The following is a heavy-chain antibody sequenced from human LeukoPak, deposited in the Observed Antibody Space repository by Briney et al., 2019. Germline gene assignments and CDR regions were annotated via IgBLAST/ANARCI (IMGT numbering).Heavy chain of an antibody. D-gene: IGHD4-17*01. CDR2: INPGDSDT. V-gene: IGHV5-51*01. CDR3: ARVYGRALDR. Sequence: GESLKISCQASGYSFTSSWIGWARQMPGKGLEWMAIINPGDSDTRYSPSFQGQVTISVDKSISTAYLQWSSLKASDTAMYHCARVYGRALDRWGQGTLVTVSS. CDR1: GYSFTSSW. J-gene: IGHJ4*02.